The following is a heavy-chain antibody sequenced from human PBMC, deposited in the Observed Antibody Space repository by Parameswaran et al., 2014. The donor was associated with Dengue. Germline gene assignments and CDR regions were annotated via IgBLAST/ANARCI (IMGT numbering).Heavy chain of an antibody. V-gene: IGHV3-11*01. CDR1: GFTFTDSY. J-gene: IGHJ3*02. Sequence: AGGSLRLSCAASGFTFTDSYMTWIRQAPGKGLEWVSYISSGWTVYHADSVKGRFTISRDNAKNTLYLQMSSLRAEDTAVYYCARSRGSGNYYDPDAFDIWGQGTSGHRLL. CDR3: ARSRGSGNYYDPDAFDI. D-gene: IGHD3-10*01. CDR2: ISSGWTV.